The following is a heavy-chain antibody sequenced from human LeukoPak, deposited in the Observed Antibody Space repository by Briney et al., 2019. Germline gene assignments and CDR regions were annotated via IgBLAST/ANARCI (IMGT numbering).Heavy chain of an antibody. Sequence: ASVKVSCKASGYTFSSYDINWVRQATGQGLEWMGWMNPNSGNTGYAQKFQGRVTTTRNTSISTAYMELRSLRSDDTAVYYCARGGDIVLMVYATYFDYWGQGTLVTVSS. CDR2: MNPNSGNT. CDR1: GYTFSSYD. V-gene: IGHV1-8*01. CDR3: ARGGDIVLMVYATYFDY. D-gene: IGHD2-8*01. J-gene: IGHJ4*02.